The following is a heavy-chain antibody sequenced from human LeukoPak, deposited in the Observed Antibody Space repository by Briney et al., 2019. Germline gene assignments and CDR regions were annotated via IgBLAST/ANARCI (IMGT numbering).Heavy chain of an antibody. J-gene: IGHJ4*02. D-gene: IGHD1-26*01. CDR1: GGSFSGYY. CDR2: INHSGST. Sequence: SETLSLTCAVYGGSFSGYYWSWIRQPPGKGLEWIGEINHSGSTNYNPSLKSRVTISVDTSKNQFSLKLSSVTAADTAVYYCARGRIGVVGATRLGYWGQGTLVTVSS. CDR3: ARGRIGVVGATRLGY. V-gene: IGHV4-34*01.